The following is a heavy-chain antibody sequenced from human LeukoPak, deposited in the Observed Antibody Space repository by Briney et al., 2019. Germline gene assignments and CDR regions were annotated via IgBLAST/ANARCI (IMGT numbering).Heavy chain of an antibody. J-gene: IGHJ4*02. D-gene: IGHD2-2*01. CDR1: GYTFTGYY. CDR3: ARGSIVVVPAAMGEFDY. CDR2: INPNSGGT. Sequence: ASVKVSCKASGYTFTGYYMHWVRQAPGQGLEWMGWINPNSGGTNYAQKFQGWVTMTRDTSISTAYMELSRLRPDDTAVYYCARGSIVVVPAAMGEFDYWGQGTLVTVSS. V-gene: IGHV1-2*04.